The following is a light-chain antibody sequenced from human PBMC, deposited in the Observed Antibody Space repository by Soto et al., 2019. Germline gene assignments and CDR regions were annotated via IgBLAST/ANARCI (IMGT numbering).Light chain of an antibody. V-gene: IGKV1-9*01. Sequence: DIQLTQSPSVLSASVGDTVTITCRASQALSNYLGWYQQKPGKAPDLLIYSASTLQSGVPSRFSGSGSETEFSLTIRALQPEDFATYYCQQLSRYPLTFGGGTKVDIK. CDR2: SAS. J-gene: IGKJ4*01. CDR1: QALSNY. CDR3: QQLSRYPLT.